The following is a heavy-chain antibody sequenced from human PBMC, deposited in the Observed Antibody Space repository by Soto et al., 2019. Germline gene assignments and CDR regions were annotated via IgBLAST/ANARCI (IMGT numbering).Heavy chain of an antibody. J-gene: IGHJ4*02. D-gene: IGHD3-10*01. Sequence: QVHLVQSGAEVKKPGASVKVSCKASGYTFTSYGVIWVRQAPGQGLEWMGSISAYNGDTNYAQKLQGRVTMTTDTSTNTAYMELRSLRSDDTAVYYCARVRGYFGSGSSDFWGQGTLVTVSS. CDR2: ISAYNGDT. CDR1: GYTFTSYG. CDR3: ARVRGYFGSGSSDF. V-gene: IGHV1-18*01.